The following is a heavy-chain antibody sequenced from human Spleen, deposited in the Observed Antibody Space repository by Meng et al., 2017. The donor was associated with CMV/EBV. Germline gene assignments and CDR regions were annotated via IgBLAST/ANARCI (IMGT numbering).Heavy chain of an antibody. CDR2: MNPNTGNT. D-gene: IGHD6-13*01. V-gene: IGHV1-8*02. CDR1: GYTFTGYY. CDR3: ATGRLIAPLTKLGYFDS. J-gene: IGHJ4*02. Sequence: ASVKVSCKASGYTFTGYYLHWVRQAPGQGLEWMGWMNPNTGNTGYAQKFQGRVTMTGDTSMSTAYMELSSLRSEDSAVYYCATGRLIAPLTKLGYFDSWGQGTLVTVSS.